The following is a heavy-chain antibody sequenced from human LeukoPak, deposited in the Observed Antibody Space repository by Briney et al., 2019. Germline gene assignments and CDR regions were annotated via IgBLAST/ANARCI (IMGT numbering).Heavy chain of an antibody. Sequence: PSETLSLTCTVSGGSISSYYWSWIRQPPGKGLEWIGYIYYSGSTNYSPSLKSRVTISVDTSKNQFSLKLSSVTAADTAVYYCARDRSGGYSDYWGQGTLVTVSS. CDR1: GGSISSYY. CDR3: ARDRSGGYSDY. J-gene: IGHJ4*02. CDR2: IYYSGST. V-gene: IGHV4-59*01. D-gene: IGHD4-23*01.